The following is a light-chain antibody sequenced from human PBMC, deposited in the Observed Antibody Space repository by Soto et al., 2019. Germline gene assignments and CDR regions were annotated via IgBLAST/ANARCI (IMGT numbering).Light chain of an antibody. CDR2: DAS. Sequence: EIVLTQSPGPLSLSPGERATLSCRASQTVSSSYLAWYQQKPGQAPRLLIYDASSRATGIPDRFSGGGSGTDFPLTISRLEPEDFAVYYCQQYGRSPWTFGQGTKVEIK. J-gene: IGKJ1*01. V-gene: IGKV3-20*01. CDR1: QTVSSSY. CDR3: QQYGRSPWT.